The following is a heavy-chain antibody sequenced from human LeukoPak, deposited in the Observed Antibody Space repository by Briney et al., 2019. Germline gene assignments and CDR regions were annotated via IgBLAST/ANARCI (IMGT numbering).Heavy chain of an antibody. CDR3: ARGHPGSNPPGFYYYYMDV. CDR1: GFTFSSYS. V-gene: IGHV3-21*01. CDR2: ISSSSSYI. J-gene: IGHJ6*03. Sequence: PGGSLRLSCAASGFTFSSYSMNWVRQAPGKGLEWVSSISSSSSYIYYADSVKGRFTISRDNAKNSLYLQMNSLRAEDTAVYYCARGHPGSNPPGFYYYYMDVWGKGTTVTISS. D-gene: IGHD4-23*01.